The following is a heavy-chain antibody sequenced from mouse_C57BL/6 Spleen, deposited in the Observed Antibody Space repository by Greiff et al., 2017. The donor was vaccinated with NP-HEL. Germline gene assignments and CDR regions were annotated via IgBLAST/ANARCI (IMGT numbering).Heavy chain of an antibody. J-gene: IGHJ4*01. CDR2: IDPSDSYT. Sequence: QVQLQQPGAELVMPGASVKLSCKASGYTFTSYWMHWVKQRPGQGLEWIGEIDPSDSYTNYNQKFKGKSTLTVDKSSSTAYMQLSSLTSEDSAVYYCARVNGNPYYYAMDYWGQGTSVTVSS. CDR1: GYTFTSYW. V-gene: IGHV1-69*01. CDR3: ARVNGNPYYYAMDY. D-gene: IGHD2-1*01.